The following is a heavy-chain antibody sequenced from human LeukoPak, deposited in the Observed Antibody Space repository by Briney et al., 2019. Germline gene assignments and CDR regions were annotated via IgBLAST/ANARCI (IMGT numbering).Heavy chain of an antibody. CDR1: GYTFTGYY. CDR2: INPNSGGT. D-gene: IGHD1-26*01. CDR3: ARDYIVGGYRYFDY. V-gene: IGHV1-2*02. Sequence: ASVKVSCKASGYTFTGYYMHWVRQAPGQGLEWMGWINPNSGGTNYAQKFQGRVTMTRDTSISTAYMELSRLRSDDTAVYYWARDYIVGGYRYFDYWGQETLVTVSS. J-gene: IGHJ4*02.